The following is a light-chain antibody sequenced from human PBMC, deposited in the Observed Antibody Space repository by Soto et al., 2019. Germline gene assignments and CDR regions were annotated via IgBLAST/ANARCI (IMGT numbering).Light chain of an antibody. Sequence: DIVMTQSPDSLDVSLGERATINCKSSQSLLYSSNSKNYLAWYQQKPGQPPKLLIYWASTRESGVPDRFSGSGSGTDFTLTISSLQAEDVAVYYCQQYNSWPRTFGQGTKVDIK. J-gene: IGKJ1*01. CDR2: WAS. V-gene: IGKV4-1*01. CDR3: QQYNSWPRT. CDR1: QSLLYSSNSKNY.